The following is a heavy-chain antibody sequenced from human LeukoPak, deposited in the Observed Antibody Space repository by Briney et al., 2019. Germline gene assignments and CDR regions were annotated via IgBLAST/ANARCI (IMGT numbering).Heavy chain of an antibody. CDR3: ARGPSGDYGDYGAEGY. D-gene: IGHD4-17*01. J-gene: IGHJ4*02. CDR2: IYSGGST. CDR1: GFTVSSNY. V-gene: IGHV3-66*01. Sequence: GGSLRLSCAASGFTVSSNYMSWVRQAPGKGLEWVSVIYSGGSTYYADSVKGRFTISRDNSKNTLYLQMNSLRAEDTAVYYCARGPSGDYGDYGAEGYWGQGTLVTVSS.